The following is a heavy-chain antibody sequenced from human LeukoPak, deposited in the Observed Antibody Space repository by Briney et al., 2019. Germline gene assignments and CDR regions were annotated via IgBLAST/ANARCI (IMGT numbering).Heavy chain of an antibody. Sequence: GESLRLSCTPSGSTFSTYPMTWVRPAPRQGLEWVSAISGNSVTIYSADSVKGGFTIYRDNSKNTLYLQRYSLRAEDTAVYYCAKILSGTYSFDLWGQGTLVTVSS. J-gene: IGHJ4*02. CDR3: AKILSGTYSFDL. CDR1: GSTFSTYP. CDR2: ISGNSVTI. D-gene: IGHD1-26*01. V-gene: IGHV3-23*01.